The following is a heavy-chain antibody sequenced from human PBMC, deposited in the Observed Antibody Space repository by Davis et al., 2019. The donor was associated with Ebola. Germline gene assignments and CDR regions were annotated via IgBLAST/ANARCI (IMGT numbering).Heavy chain of an antibody. V-gene: IGHV3-48*02. J-gene: IGHJ3*02. Sequence: PGGSLRLSCAASGFTFSSCTMNWVRQAPGKGLEWVSYIGTRGDPTVYADSVKGRFTVSRDDANNSLSLLMNSLRDEDTAIYYCVRDYLFALDIWGQGTMVTVSS. CDR1: GFTFSSCT. CDR3: VRDYLFALDI. CDR2: IGTRGDPT.